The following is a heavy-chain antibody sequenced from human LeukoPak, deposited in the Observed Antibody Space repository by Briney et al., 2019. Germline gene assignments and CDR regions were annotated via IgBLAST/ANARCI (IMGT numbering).Heavy chain of an antibody. D-gene: IGHD2-21*02. J-gene: IGHJ3*02. Sequence: GGSLRLSCAASGFTFSSYGMSWVRQAPGKGLEWVSAISGSGGSTYYADSVKGRFTISRDNSKNTLYLQMNSLRAEDTAVYYCAKAGHDSYWAFDIWGQGTKVTVSS. CDR1: GFTFSSYG. CDR2: ISGSGGST. V-gene: IGHV3-23*01. CDR3: AKAGHDSYWAFDI.